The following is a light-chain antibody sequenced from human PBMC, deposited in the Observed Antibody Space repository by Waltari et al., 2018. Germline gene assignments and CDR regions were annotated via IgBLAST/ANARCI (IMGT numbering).Light chain of an antibody. V-gene: IGKV3-20*01. CDR1: QSLTKYY. J-gene: IGKJ2*01. CDR2: GAS. Sequence: RASQSLTKYYLAWYQQKPGQAPRLLIYGASRRAAGIPEWFSGSGSGTDFTLTISRLEPEDFAMYYCQQYGSSIMYTFGQGTKLEIK. CDR3: QQYGSSIMYT.